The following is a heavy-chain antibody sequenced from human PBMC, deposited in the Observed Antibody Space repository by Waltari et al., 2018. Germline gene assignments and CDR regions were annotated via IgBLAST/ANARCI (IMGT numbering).Heavy chain of an antibody. CDR2: LTYSGDNT. V-gene: IGHV3-23*01. J-gene: IGHJ4*02. CDR3: AKAHYDSSGYFSDFDH. Sequence: EVPLLESGGDLVQPGGSLRFSCVASGFTFINYSMRWVRQAPGTGLEWVSTLTYSGDNTHYADSAKGRFTISRDISKRTLYLQMNSLRAEDTAVYYCAKAHYDSSGYFSDFDHWGQGTLVTVSS. D-gene: IGHD3-22*01. CDR1: GFTFINYS.